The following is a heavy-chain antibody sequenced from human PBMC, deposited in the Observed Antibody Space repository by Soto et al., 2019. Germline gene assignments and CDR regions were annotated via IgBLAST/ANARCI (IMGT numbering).Heavy chain of an antibody. CDR2: IHDTGST. V-gene: IGHV4-59*01. D-gene: IGHD3-22*01. Sequence: QVELQASGPGLVKPSETLSLACSVSGVSIRDYFWVWLRQPPGKGLEWIGYIHDTGSTKYNPSLKSRVTIAVDTSKNQVSLKISSVTAADMAVYYCARNRVPLSDDYESTGSDGAFDVWSQGTMVTVSS. CDR3: ARNRVPLSDDYESTGSDGAFDV. CDR1: GVSIRDYF. J-gene: IGHJ3*01.